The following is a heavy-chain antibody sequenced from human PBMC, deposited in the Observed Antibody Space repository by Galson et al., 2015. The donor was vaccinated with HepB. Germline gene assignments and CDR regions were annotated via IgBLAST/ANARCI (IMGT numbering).Heavy chain of an antibody. CDR1: GYTFTSYY. Sequence: SVKVSCKASGYTFTSYYMHWVRQAPGQGLEWMGWISAYNGNTNYAQKLQGRVTMTTDTSTSTAYMELRSLRSDDTAVYYCARVKSAPGYYDFWSGPSPGFYYYMDVWGKGTTVTVSS. J-gene: IGHJ6*03. V-gene: IGHV1-18*04. D-gene: IGHD3-3*01. CDR2: ISAYNGNT. CDR3: ARVKSAPGYYDFWSGPSPGFYYYMDV.